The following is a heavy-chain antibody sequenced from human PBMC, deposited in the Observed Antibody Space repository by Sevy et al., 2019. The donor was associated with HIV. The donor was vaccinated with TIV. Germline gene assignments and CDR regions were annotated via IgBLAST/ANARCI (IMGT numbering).Heavy chain of an antibody. CDR3: AKDLKAVDYYYYGMDV. CDR1: GFTFSTYA. V-gene: IGHV3-23*01. J-gene: IGHJ6*02. Sequence: GGSLRLSCAASGFTFSTYAMSWVRQAPGKGLEWASGISGVGGRTYYADSVKGRLTISRDNSKNTLYLQMNSLRAEDTAVYYCAKDLKAVDYYYYGMDVWGQGTTVTVSS. CDR2: ISGVGGRT.